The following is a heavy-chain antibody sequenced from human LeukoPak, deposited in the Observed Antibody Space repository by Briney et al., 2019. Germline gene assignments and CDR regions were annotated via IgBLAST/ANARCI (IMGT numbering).Heavy chain of an antibody. D-gene: IGHD3-22*01. J-gene: IGHJ4*02. CDR2: ISGSGGST. V-gene: IGHV3-23*01. CDR3: AKDDPGWYYDSSGPTYFDY. CDR1: GFTFSSYG. Sequence: GGSLRLSCAASGFTFSSYGVSWVRQAPGKGLEWVSAISGSGGSTYYADSVKGRFTISRDNSKNTLYLQMNSLRAEDTAVYYCAKDDPGWYYDSSGPTYFDYWGQGTLVTVSS.